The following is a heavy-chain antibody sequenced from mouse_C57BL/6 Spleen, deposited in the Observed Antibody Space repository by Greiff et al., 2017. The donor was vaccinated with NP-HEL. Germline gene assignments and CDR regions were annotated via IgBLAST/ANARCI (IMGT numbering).Heavy chain of an antibody. CDR3: ARKNYKYFDY. CDR2: ISSGSSTI. CDR1: GFTFSDYG. D-gene: IGHD2-1*01. Sequence: EVNVVESGGGLVKPGGSLKLSCAASGFTFSDYGMHWVRQAPEKGLEWVAYISSGSSTIYYADTVKGRFTISRDNAKNTLFLQMTSLRSEDTAMYYCARKNYKYFDYWGQGTTLTVSS. V-gene: IGHV5-17*01. J-gene: IGHJ2*01.